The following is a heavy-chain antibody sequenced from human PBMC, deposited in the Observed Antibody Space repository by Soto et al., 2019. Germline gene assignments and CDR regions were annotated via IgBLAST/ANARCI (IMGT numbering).Heavy chain of an antibody. J-gene: IGHJ4*02. CDR2: ISSSSSYM. CDR3: ARDSDNYFDY. D-gene: IGHD3-9*01. CDR1: GFTFSSYS. Sequence: GGSLILSCAASGFTFSSYSMNWVRQAPGKGLEWVSSISSSSSYMYYADSVKGRFTISRDNAKNSLYLQMNSLRAEDTAVYYCARDSDNYFDYWGQGTLVTVSS. V-gene: IGHV3-21*01.